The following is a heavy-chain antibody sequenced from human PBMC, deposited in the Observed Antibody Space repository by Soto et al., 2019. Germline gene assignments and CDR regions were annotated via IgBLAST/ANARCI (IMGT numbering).Heavy chain of an antibody. CDR3: ARVGPWVPYYYDSSPYTFENWFDP. V-gene: IGHV4-38-2*01. Sequence: ASETLSLTCAVSGYSISSGYYWGWLRQPPGKGLEWIRSIYHGGSTYYNPSLNSRVTLSIDMTNNHVSLILNSVTAADTAVYYCARVGPWVPYYYDSSPYTFENWFDPWGQGTLVTVSS. J-gene: IGHJ5*02. CDR2: IYHGGST. D-gene: IGHD3-22*01. CDR1: GYSISSGYY.